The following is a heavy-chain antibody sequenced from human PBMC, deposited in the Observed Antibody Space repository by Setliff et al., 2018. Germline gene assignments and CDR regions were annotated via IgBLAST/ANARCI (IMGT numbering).Heavy chain of an antibody. CDR3: AKRGPYCSGGTCHYYFDY. V-gene: IGHV3-23*01. J-gene: IGHJ4*02. CDR1: GFTFSSYA. CDR2: ISGSAQTT. Sequence: ASVKVSCAASGFTFSSYAITWVRQAPGKGLEWVSMISGSAQTTYYADSVKGRFTISRDNSKNTVYLEMNSLRAEDTAVYYCAKRGPYCSGGTCHYYFDYWGQGTLVTVSS. D-gene: IGHD2-15*01.